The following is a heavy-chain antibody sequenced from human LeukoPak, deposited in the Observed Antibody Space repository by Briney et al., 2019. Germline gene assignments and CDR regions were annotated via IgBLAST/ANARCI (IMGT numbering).Heavy chain of an antibody. Sequence: GRSLRLSWAASGFTVSRYGMDWVRQAPGKGLGWVAVISYEGSDKYYADSVKGRFTISRDNSKNTLYLQMNSLRAEDTAVYYCAKLWWEPNDYWGQGTLVTVSS. J-gene: IGHJ4*02. CDR3: AKLWWEPNDY. CDR2: ISYEGSDK. D-gene: IGHD2-21*01. V-gene: IGHV3-30*18. CDR1: GFTVSRYG.